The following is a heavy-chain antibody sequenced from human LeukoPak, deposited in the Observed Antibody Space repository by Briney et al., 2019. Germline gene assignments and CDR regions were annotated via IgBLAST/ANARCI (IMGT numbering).Heavy chain of an antibody. CDR3: ARDRRGYYDSSGYFDR. CDR2: IYHNGGT. D-gene: IGHD3-22*01. CDR1: GDSVGSDNYY. Sequence: SSETLSLTCTVSGDSVGSDNYYWSWIRQLPGKGLEWIGYIYHNGGTKYNPSLRSRVTMSVDTSKNHVSLKLGSVTAADPAVYYCARDRRGYYDSSGYFDRWGQGTLVTVSS. J-gene: IGHJ4*02. V-gene: IGHV4-61*03.